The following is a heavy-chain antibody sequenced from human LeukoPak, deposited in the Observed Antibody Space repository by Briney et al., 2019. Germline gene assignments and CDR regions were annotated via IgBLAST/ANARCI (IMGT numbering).Heavy chain of an antibody. CDR1: GDTFSSYV. Sequence: TSVKVSCKASGDTFSSYVISWVRQAPGQGLEWMGGINPVFGTAHYAQKFQDRVTITADESTSTAYMELSSLRSEDTAVYYCALNYYDSSGYYYDSPPKNDYWGQGTLVTVSS. CDR2: INPVFGTA. V-gene: IGHV1-69*13. J-gene: IGHJ4*02. CDR3: ALNYYDSSGYYYDSPPKNDY. D-gene: IGHD3-22*01.